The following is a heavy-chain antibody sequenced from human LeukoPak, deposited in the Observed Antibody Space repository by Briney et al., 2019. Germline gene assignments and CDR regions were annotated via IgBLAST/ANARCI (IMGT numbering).Heavy chain of an antibody. CDR1: GFTFDDYG. J-gene: IGHJ3*02. V-gene: IGHV3-20*04. D-gene: IGHD1-26*01. CDR3: ARDKVVGSGSYYDAFDI. Sequence: GGSLRLSCAASGFTFDDYGMSWVRQAPGKGLEWVSGINWNGGSTGYADSVKGRFTISRDNAKNSLYLQMNSLRAEDTAVYYCARDKVVGSGSYYDAFDIWGQGTMVTVSS. CDR2: INWNGGST.